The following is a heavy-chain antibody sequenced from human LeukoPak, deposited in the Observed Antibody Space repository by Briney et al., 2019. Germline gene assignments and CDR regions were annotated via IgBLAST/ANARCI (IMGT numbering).Heavy chain of an antibody. D-gene: IGHD2-15*01. CDR1: GGTFSSHA. Sequence: ASVKVSCKASGGTFSSHAISWVRQAPGQGLEWMGWISAYNGNTNYAQKLQGRVTMTPDTSTSTAYMELRRLRSDGTAGFYCARGPGVVVVAAIYWGQGNLVA. CDR3: ARGPGVVVVAAIY. V-gene: IGHV1-18*01. CDR2: ISAYNGNT. J-gene: IGHJ4*02.